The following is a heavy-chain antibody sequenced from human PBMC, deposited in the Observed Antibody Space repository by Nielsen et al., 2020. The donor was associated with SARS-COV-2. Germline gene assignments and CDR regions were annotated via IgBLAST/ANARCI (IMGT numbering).Heavy chain of an antibody. V-gene: IGHV1-3*01. CDR1: GYTFTSYA. Sequence: ASVKVSCKASGYTFTSYAMHWVRQAPGQRLEWMGWINAGNGNTKYSQKFQGRVTLTRDTSASTAYMELSSLRSEDTAVYYCARDRSGYYSDYFDYWGQGTLVTVSS. D-gene: IGHD3-22*01. CDR2: INAGNGNT. CDR3: ARDRSGYYSDYFDY. J-gene: IGHJ4*02.